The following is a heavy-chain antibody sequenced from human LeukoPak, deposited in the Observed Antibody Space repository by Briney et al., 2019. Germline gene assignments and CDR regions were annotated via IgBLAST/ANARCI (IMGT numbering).Heavy chain of an antibody. J-gene: IGHJ4*02. V-gene: IGHV3-23*01. CDR1: GFTFKNYA. CDR2: ISASGDNT. D-gene: IGHD6-19*01. Sequence: PGESLRLSCAASGFTFKNYAMSWVRHAPGKGLEWVSLISASGDNTYYADSVKGRFTISRDNSKNTLHLQMHSLRADDTAIYYCAKARSSGWYFLDYWGQGTLVTVSS. CDR3: AKARSSGWYFLDY.